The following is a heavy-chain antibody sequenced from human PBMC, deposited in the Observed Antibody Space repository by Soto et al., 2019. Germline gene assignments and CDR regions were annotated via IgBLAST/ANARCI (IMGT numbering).Heavy chain of an antibody. V-gene: IGHV1-8*02. CDR2: MNPNSGNT. D-gene: IGHD3-16*02. Sequence: ASVKVSCKASGYTFTSYGINWVRQATGQGLEWMGWMNPNSGNTGYAQKFQGRVTMTRNTSISTAYMELSSLRSEDTAVYYCARGHPDKYYDYIWGSYRHDAFDIWGQGTMVTVSS. J-gene: IGHJ3*02. CDR3: ARGHPDKYYDYIWGSYRHDAFDI. CDR1: GYTFTSYG.